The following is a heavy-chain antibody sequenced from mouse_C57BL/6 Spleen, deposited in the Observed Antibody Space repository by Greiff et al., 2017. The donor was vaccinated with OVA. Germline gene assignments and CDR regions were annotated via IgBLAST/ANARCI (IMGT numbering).Heavy chain of an antibody. CDR1: GFTFSSYA. V-gene: IGHV5-4*01. CDR2: ISDGGSYT. Sequence: EVQLVESGGGLVKPGGSLKLSCAASGFTFSSYAMSWVRQTPEKRLEWVATISDGGSYTYYPDNVKGRFTISRDNAKNNLYLQMSHLKSEVTAMYYCARDGDYYGSSYYFDYWGQGTTLTVSS. D-gene: IGHD1-1*01. CDR3: ARDGDYYGSSYYFDY. J-gene: IGHJ2*01.